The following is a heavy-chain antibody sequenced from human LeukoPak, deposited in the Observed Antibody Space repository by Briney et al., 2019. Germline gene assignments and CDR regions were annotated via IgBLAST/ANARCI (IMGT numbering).Heavy chain of an antibody. CDR3: AIVAAARQGTIDP. Sequence: GGSLRLSCAASGFTFSSYAMSWVRQAPGEGLECVSAISGSGGTTYYADSVKGRFTISRDNSKSTLYVQMNSLRAEDTAVYYCAIVAAARQGTIDPWGQGTLVTISS. CDR2: ISGSGGTT. D-gene: IGHD6-13*01. CDR1: GFTFSSYA. V-gene: IGHV3-23*01. J-gene: IGHJ5*02.